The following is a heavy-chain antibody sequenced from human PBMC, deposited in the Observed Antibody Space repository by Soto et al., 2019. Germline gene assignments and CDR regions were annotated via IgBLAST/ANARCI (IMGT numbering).Heavy chain of an antibody. CDR2: INPNSGGT. CDR1: GYTFTGYY. D-gene: IGHD5-18*01. Sequence: QVQLVQSGAEVKKPGASVKVSCKASGYTFTGYYMHWVRQAPGQGLEWMGWINPNSGGTNYAQKFQGWVTMTRDTSISTAYMELSRLRSDDTAVYYCAREKVEDTAMVRAYYFDYWGQGTLVTVSS. J-gene: IGHJ4*02. V-gene: IGHV1-2*04. CDR3: AREKVEDTAMVRAYYFDY.